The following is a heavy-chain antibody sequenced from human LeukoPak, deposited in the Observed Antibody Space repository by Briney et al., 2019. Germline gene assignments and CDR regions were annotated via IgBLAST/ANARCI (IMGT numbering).Heavy chain of an antibody. J-gene: IGHJ4*02. D-gene: IGHD2-2*01. CDR2: IRSKAYGGTT. CDR3: TGGRCSSTSCYPRGY. Sequence: GGSLRLSCAASGFTFSSYWMSWARQAPGEGLGWVGFIRSKAYGGTTEYAASVKGRFTISRDDSKNIAHLQMNSLKSEDTAVYYCTGGRCSSTSCYPRGYWGQGTLVTVSS. V-gene: IGHV3-49*04. CDR1: GFTFSSYW.